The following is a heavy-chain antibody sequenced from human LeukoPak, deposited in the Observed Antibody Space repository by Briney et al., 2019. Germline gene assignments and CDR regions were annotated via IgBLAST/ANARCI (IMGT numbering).Heavy chain of an antibody. CDR2: INPDGIKR. CDR1: GLTFSSSW. J-gene: IGHJ4*02. D-gene: IGHD5-24*01. Sequence: GGSLRLSCAVSGLTFSSSWMDWVRQAPGKGLEWVASINPDGIKRYSADSVKGRLTISRDNSKNTLYLQMNTLRAEDTAMYYCTRLRDGYDSDYWGQGTLVTVSS. V-gene: IGHV3-7*03. CDR3: TRLRDGYDSDY.